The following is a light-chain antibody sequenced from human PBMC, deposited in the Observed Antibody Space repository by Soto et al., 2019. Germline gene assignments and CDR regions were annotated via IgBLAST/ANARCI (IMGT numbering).Light chain of an antibody. Sequence: QSVLTQPPSASGSPGQSVTISCTGTSSDVGSCDYVSWYQQRPGRAPKLVIYEVFKRPSGVPARFSYAKSGNTAYLTVCGLQAEDEADYSCTSCTSNYDLIFGGGTKVTVL. J-gene: IGLJ2*01. CDR2: EVF. CDR1: SSDVGSCDY. CDR3: TSCTSNYDLI. V-gene: IGLV2-8*01.